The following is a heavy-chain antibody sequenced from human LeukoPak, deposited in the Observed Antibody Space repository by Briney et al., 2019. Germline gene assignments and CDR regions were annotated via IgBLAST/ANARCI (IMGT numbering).Heavy chain of an antibody. CDR2: IIPISGTA. Sequence: SVKVSCKASGGTFSSYTISWVRQAPGQGLEWMGGIIPISGTANYAQKFQGRVTITADESTSTAYMELSSLRSEDTAVYYCARDWRPDAFDIWGQGTMVTVSS. CDR3: ARDWRPDAFDI. J-gene: IGHJ3*02. D-gene: IGHD6-6*01. V-gene: IGHV1-69*01. CDR1: GGTFSSYT.